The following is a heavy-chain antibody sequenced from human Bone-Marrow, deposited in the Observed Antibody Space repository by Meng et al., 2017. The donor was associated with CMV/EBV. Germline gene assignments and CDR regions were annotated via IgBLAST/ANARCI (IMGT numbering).Heavy chain of an antibody. V-gene: IGHV3-23*01. D-gene: IGHD3-10*01. CDR3: AKPAFGETDD. CDR1: GFTFSSYS. CDR2: ISGSGGST. Sequence: GESLKISCAASGFTFSSYSMNWVRQAPGKGLEWVSAISGSGGSTYYADSVKGRFTISRDNSKNTLYLQMNSLRAEDTAVYYCAKPAFGETDDWGQGTLVTVSS. J-gene: IGHJ4*02.